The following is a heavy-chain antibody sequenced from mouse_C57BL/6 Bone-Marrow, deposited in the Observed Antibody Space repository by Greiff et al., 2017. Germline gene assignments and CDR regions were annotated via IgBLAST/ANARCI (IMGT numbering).Heavy chain of an antibody. CDR3: ARGYYGSSYWYFDV. J-gene: IGHJ1*03. V-gene: IGHV1-26*01. D-gene: IGHD1-1*01. Sequence: EVQLQQSGPELVKPGASVKISCKASGYTFTDYYMNWVKQSHGKSLEWIGDINPNYGTTSYNQKFKGKATLTVDQSSSTAYMQLNSLTSEDSAVYYCARGYYGSSYWYFDVWGTGTTVTVSS. CDR2: INPNYGTT. CDR1: GYTFTDYY.